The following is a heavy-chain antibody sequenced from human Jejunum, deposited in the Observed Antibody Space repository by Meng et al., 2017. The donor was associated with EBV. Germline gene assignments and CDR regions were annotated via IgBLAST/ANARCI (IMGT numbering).Heavy chain of an antibody. D-gene: IGHD2-2*02. Sequence: EVQLVESGGGVVQPGGSLRLPCAASGITFSNAWMSWVRQAPGKGLEWVGRIKSKTDGGTADYAAPVKGRFTISRDDSKNTLYLQMNSLKTEDTAVYYCTTDLGLYASYWGQGTLVTVSS. CDR2: IKSKTDGGTA. V-gene: IGHV3-15*01. J-gene: IGHJ4*02. CDR3: TTDLGLYASY. CDR1: GITFSNAW.